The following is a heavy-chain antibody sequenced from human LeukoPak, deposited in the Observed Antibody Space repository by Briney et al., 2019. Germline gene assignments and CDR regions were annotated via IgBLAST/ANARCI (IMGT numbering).Heavy chain of an antibody. Sequence: SETLSLTCTVSGGSISSYYWSWIRQPPGKGLEWIGYIYYSGSTNYNPSLKSRVTISVDTSKNQFSLKLSSVTAADTAVYYCASLENWGLHAFDIWGQGTMVTVSS. V-gene: IGHV4-59*01. J-gene: IGHJ3*02. CDR3: ASLENWGLHAFDI. D-gene: IGHD7-27*01. CDR1: GGSISSYY. CDR2: IYYSGST.